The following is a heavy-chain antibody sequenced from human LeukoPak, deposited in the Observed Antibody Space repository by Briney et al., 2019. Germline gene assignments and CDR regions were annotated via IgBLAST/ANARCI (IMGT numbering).Heavy chain of an antibody. Sequence: ASVKVSCKASGYTFTGYYMQWVRQAPGQGLEWMGRFNPKSGGTNYAQKFQGRVTMTRDTSISTAYMELSGLRSDDAAVYYCARGSDDGENWFDPWGQGTLVTVSS. V-gene: IGHV1-2*06. CDR3: ARGSDDGENWFDP. J-gene: IGHJ5*02. CDR1: GYTFTGYY. D-gene: IGHD3-10*01. CDR2: FNPKSGGT.